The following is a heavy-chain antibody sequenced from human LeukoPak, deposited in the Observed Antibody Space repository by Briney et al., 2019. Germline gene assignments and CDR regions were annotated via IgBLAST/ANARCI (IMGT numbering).Heavy chain of an antibody. CDR2: IKQDGSEK. V-gene: IGHV3-7*01. CDR3: ARDTVVPAAPDAFDI. D-gene: IGHD2-2*01. J-gene: IGHJ3*02. Sequence: PGGSLRLSCAASGFTFSSYCMSWVRQAPGKGLEWVANIKQDGSEKYYVDSVEGRFTISRDNAKNSLYLQMNSLRAEDTAVYYCARDTVVPAAPDAFDIWGQGTMVTVSS. CDR1: GFTFSSYC.